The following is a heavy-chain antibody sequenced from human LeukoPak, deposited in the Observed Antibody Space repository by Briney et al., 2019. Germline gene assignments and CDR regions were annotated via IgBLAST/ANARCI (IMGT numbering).Heavy chain of an antibody. D-gene: IGHD4-17*01. Sequence: GGSLRLSCAASGFTFSSYATSWVRQAPGKGLEWVSAISGSGGSTYYADSVKGRFTISRDNPKNTLYLQMNSLRAEDTAVYYCAKDLGDYGDYTYEYWGQGTLVTVSS. CDR2: ISGSGGST. CDR1: GFTFSSYA. J-gene: IGHJ4*02. V-gene: IGHV3-23*01. CDR3: AKDLGDYGDYTYEY.